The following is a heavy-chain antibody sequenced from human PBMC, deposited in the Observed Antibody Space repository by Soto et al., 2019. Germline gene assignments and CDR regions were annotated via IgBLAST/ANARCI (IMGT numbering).Heavy chain of an antibody. Sequence: SETLSLTCAVYGGSFSGYYWSWIRQPPGKGLEWIGEINHSGSTNYNPSLKSRVTISVDTSKNQFSLKLSSVTAADTAVYHRARVVRFCSSPSCRGRNWFDPWGQGTLVTVSS. CDR3: ARVVRFCSSPSCRGRNWFDP. V-gene: IGHV4-34*01. CDR2: INHSGST. J-gene: IGHJ5*02. CDR1: GGSFSGYY. D-gene: IGHD2-2*01.